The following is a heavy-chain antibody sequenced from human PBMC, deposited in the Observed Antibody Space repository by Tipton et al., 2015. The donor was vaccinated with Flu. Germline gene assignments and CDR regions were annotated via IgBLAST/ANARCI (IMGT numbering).Heavy chain of an antibody. D-gene: IGHD6-13*01. CDR2: IHHSGST. Sequence: TLSLTCIVSGYSISSGYYWGWIRQPPGKGLEWVGSIHHSGSTYYNPSLKSRVTISVDTSKNQFSLKLSSVTAADTAVYYCARGIYISSSWYVGRGDPNKNDYWGQGTLVTVSS. J-gene: IGHJ4*02. V-gene: IGHV4-38-2*02. CDR3: ARGIYISSSWYVGRGDPNKNDY. CDR1: GYSISSGYY.